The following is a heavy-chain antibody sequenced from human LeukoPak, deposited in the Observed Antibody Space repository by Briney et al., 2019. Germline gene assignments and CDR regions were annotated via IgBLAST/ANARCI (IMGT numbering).Heavy chain of an antibody. CDR1: GYTFTDYY. Sequence: ASVKVSCKASGYTFTDYYMHWVRQAPGQGLEWMGWINPYSGGTNYAQKFQGRVTMTRDTSVSTAYIELSRLRSDDTAVYYCARGSWYESSGYQYYFDYWGQGTLVTVSS. J-gene: IGHJ4*02. CDR3: ARGSWYESSGYQYYFDY. CDR2: INPYSGGT. V-gene: IGHV1-2*02. D-gene: IGHD3-22*01.